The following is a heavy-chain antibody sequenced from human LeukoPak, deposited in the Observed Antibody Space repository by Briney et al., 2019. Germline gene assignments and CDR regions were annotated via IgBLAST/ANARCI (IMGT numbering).Heavy chain of an antibody. CDR2: VYYTGST. V-gene: IGHV4-39*02. J-gene: IGHJ4*02. CDR1: GGSISSSSYY. Sequence: SDTLSLTCSVCGGSISSSSYYWTWIRQPPGKGLEWIGSVYYTGSTYYHPSLKSRVTISVDTSNKYFSLKLSSVTAADTAVYYCARTVVAATPSLDYWGQGTLVTVSS. D-gene: IGHD2-15*01. CDR3: ARTVVAATPSLDY.